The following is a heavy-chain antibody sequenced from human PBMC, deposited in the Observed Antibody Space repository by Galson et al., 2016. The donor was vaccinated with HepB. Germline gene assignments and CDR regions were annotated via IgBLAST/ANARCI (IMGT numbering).Heavy chain of an antibody. Sequence: SLRLSCAASGFTFSNYAMHWVRQAPGKGLEWVAFISYDGSNKYYADSVKGRFTISRDNSKNTLYLQMNSLRAEDTAVFYCSRGNYYYGMDVWGQGTTVTVS. CDR1: GFTFSNYA. J-gene: IGHJ6*02. V-gene: IGHV3-30*04. CDR3: SRGNYYYGMDV. CDR2: ISYDGSNK.